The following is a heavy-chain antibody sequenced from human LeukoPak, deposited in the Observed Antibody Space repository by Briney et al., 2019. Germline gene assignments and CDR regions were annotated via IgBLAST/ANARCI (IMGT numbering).Heavy chain of an antibody. Sequence: SSETLSLTCAVYGGSFSGYYWSWIRQPPGKGLEWIGEINHSGSTNYNPSLKSRVTISVDTSKNQFSLKLSSVTAADTAVYYCARSATYYYGSGSYLWNAFDIWGQGTMVTVSS. V-gene: IGHV4-34*01. CDR2: INHSGST. D-gene: IGHD3-10*01. CDR3: ARSATYYYGSGSYLWNAFDI. J-gene: IGHJ3*02. CDR1: GGSFSGYY.